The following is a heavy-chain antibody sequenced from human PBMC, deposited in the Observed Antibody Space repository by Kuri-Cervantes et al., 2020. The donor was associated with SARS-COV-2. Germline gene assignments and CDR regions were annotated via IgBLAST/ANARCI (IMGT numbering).Heavy chain of an antibody. Sequence: GGSLRLSCAASGFTFSSYAMHWVRQAPGKGLEWVAVISYDGSNKYYADSVKGRFTISRDNSKNTLYLQMNSLRAEDTAVYYCARDHQYYDFWSGYFTKDYYYYCMDVWGKGTTVT. V-gene: IGHV3-30*04. J-gene: IGHJ6*03. D-gene: IGHD3-3*01. CDR2: ISYDGSNK. CDR1: GFTFSSYA. CDR3: ARDHQYYDFWSGYFTKDYYYYCMDV.